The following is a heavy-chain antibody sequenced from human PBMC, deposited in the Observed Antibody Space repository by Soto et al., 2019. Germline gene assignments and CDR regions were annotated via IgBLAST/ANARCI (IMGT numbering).Heavy chain of an antibody. D-gene: IGHD3-10*01. CDR2: VYNTGGS. Sequence: QVQLQQSGPRLVKPSETLSLTCTVSSGPSSSYNWGWIRQSPGRRLEWIGYVYNTGGSGYNPSLESPVTIAADTSTNIISLPLTSVTAADTAVYYCVRQGIGSVHGLVDVSGQGTTVTVSS. CDR3: VRQGIGSVHGLVDV. V-gene: IGHV4-59*08. CDR1: SGPSSSYN. J-gene: IGHJ6*02.